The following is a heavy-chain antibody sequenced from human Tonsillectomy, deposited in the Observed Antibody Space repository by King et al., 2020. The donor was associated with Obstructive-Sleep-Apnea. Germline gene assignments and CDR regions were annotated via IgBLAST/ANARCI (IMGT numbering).Heavy chain of an antibody. CDR1: GFTFSSYW. CDR3: ARERVTWDDLLTGYNYFDY. CDR2: IKHDASAK. V-gene: IGHV3-7*03. D-gene: IGHD3-9*01. J-gene: IGHJ4*02. Sequence: VQLVESGGGLVQPGGSLRLSCAASGFTFSSYWMSWVRQAPGMGLAWVANIKHDASAKYYVDSVKGRFTISRDNAKNSLYLQMNSLRAEDTAVYYCARERVTWDDLLTGYNYFDYWGQGTLVTVSS.